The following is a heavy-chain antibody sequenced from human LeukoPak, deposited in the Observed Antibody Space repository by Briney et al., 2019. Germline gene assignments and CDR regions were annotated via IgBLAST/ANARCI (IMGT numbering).Heavy chain of an antibody. CDR3: TKRQGPTSGSYDYFDP. Sequence: PSETLSLTCAVYGGSITGYYWSWIRQPPGQGLEWIAYIHSSGYTNYNPSLKSRVTISVDTSKNQFSLKVTSVTAADTAMYYCTKRQGPTSGSYDYFDPWGQGTLVTVSS. D-gene: IGHD1-26*01. J-gene: IGHJ5*02. V-gene: IGHV4-4*09. CDR2: IHSSGYT. CDR1: GGSITGYY.